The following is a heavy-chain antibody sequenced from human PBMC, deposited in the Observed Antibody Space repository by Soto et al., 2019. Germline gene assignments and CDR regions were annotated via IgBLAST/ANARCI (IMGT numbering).Heavy chain of an antibody. CDR1: GFTFSSYG. V-gene: IGHV3-30*18. D-gene: IGHD2-2*01. Sequence: QVQLVESGGGVVQPGRSLRLSCAASGFTFSSYGMHWVRQAPGKGLEWVAVISYDGSNKYYADSVKGRFTISRDNSKNPLYLQMNSLRAEDTAVYYCAKDAHIVVVPAAIGNWGQGTLVTVSS. J-gene: IGHJ4*02. CDR3: AKDAHIVVVPAAIGN. CDR2: ISYDGSNK.